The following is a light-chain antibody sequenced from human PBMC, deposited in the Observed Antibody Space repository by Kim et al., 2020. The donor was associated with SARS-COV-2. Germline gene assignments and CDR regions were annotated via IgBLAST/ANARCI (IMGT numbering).Light chain of an antibody. J-gene: IGLJ1*01. CDR1: SLRSDY. Sequence: SSELTQDPAVSVALGQTVRITCQGDSLRSDYASWYQQKPGQAPVLVVYGKNNPPSGITDRFSGSTSGNTATLTITGAQAEDEADHYCNFRVSSDNHPWVF. CDR2: GKN. V-gene: IGLV3-19*01. CDR3: NFRVSSDNHPWV.